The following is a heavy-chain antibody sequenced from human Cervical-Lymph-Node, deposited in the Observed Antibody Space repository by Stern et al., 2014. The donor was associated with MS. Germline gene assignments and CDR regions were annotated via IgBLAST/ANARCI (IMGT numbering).Heavy chain of an antibody. CDR2: IVPVFGRS. Sequence: VQLVESGAEVKKPGSSVKVSCKASGGPFSTNGISWVRQAPGQGLEWMGAIVPVFGRSNYAQKFQGRVTITADEVTTTAYLELSSLRSEDTALYYCARERHGGNFASWGQGTLVTVSS. D-gene: IGHD4-23*01. CDR3: ARERHGGNFAS. J-gene: IGHJ4*02. CDR1: GGPFSTNG. V-gene: IGHV1-69*01.